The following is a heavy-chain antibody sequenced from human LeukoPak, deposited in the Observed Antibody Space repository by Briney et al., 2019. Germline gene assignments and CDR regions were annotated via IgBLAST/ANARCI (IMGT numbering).Heavy chain of an antibody. V-gene: IGHV4-4*09. D-gene: IGHD5-18*01. CDR1: GHSISSYY. CDR2: TYTSGST. J-gene: IGHJ5*02. CDR3: ARLGIQLWNFEVRQNWFDP. Sequence: PSETLSLTSTVSGHSISSYYWSWVRQPPGKGLEWIGYTYTSGSTSYNPSLKSRLTISVDMSKNQVSLKLSSVTAADTAVYYCARLGIQLWNFEVRQNWFDPWGQGTLVTVSS.